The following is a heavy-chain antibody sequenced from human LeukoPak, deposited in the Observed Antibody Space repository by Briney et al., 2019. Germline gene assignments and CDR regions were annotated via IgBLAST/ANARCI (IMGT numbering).Heavy chain of an antibody. CDR2: INPNSGGT. J-gene: IGHJ4*02. CDR3: ARGGQQLASREHY. CDR1: GYTFTGYY. D-gene: IGHD6-13*01. V-gene: IGHV1-2*02. Sequence: ASVRVSCKASGYTFTGYYMHWVRQAPGQGREWMGWINPNSGGTNYAQKFQGRVTMTRDTSISTAYMELSRLRSDDTAVYYCARGGQQLASREHYWGQGTLVTVSS.